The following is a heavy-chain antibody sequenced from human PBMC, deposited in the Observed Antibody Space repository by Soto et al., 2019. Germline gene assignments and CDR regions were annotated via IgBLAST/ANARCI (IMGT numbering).Heavy chain of an antibody. Sequence: QITLKESGPTLVKPTQTLTLTCTFSGSSLSTSGVDVGWIRQPPGKALEWLALIYWDDDKRYSPSLKSRLTITKDTSKNQVVLTMTNMDPLDTATYYCAHRRPYSNSPEYFFDYWGQGTLVTVSS. J-gene: IGHJ4*02. CDR1: GSSLSTSGVD. D-gene: IGHD6-6*01. CDR3: AHRRPYSNSPEYFFDY. V-gene: IGHV2-5*02. CDR2: IYWDDDK.